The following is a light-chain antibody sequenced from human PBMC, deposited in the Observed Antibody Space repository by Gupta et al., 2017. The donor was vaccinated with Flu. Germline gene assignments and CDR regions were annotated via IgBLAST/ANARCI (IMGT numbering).Light chain of an antibody. Sequence: PSSVSASVGDRVTITCRASQGISSWVAWFQQKPGKAPKLLIYAASSLQSGVPSRFSGSGSGTEFTLTITSLQPDDFATYYCQEYVGYSRTFGQGTRVDIK. CDR1: QGISSW. CDR3: QEYVGYSRT. V-gene: IGKV1D-16*01. J-gene: IGKJ1*01. CDR2: AAS.